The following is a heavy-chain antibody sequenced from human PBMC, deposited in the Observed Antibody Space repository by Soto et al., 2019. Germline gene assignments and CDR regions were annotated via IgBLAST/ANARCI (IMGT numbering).Heavy chain of an antibody. V-gene: IGHV3-11*01. Sequence: GGSLRLSCAGSGFTFRDYYMGWIRQAPGKGLEWVSYISSSGSTTYYAASVKGRFTISRDNAKNSLYLQMTSLRAEDTAIYYCVRGSGYKLDYWGQGTLVTVSS. J-gene: IGHJ4*02. CDR1: GFTFRDYY. CDR3: VRGSGYKLDY. D-gene: IGHD5-12*01. CDR2: ISSSGSTT.